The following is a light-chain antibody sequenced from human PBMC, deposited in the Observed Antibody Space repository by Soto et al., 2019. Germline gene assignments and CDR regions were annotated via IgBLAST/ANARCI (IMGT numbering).Light chain of an antibody. J-gene: IGKJ1*01. CDR1: QSVSNN. Sequence: EIVMTQSPATLSVSPGERATLSCRASQSVSNNLAWYQQKPGQAPRLLIHDASNRAAGIPARFSGSGSGTEVPLTISSLQSEDFAVYYCKQYNNWRTFGQGTKVEIK. CDR2: DAS. V-gene: IGKV3-15*01. CDR3: KQYNNWRT.